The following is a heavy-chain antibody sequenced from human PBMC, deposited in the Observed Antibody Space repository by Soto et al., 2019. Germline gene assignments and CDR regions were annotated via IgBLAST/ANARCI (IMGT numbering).Heavy chain of an antibody. CDR3: SADPWTSGSYYAGLFAFDL. Sequence: SVKVSCKACGFTFTSSAVQWVRQARGQRLEGVGWIVVGSGNTNYAQKFEERVPITRDMSTSPAYMELSSLKSEEPAVFYCSADPWTSGSYYAGLFAFDLWGQGTMVTVSS. J-gene: IGHJ3*01. D-gene: IGHD1-26*01. CDR2: IVVGSGNT. V-gene: IGHV1-58*01. CDR1: GFTFTSSA.